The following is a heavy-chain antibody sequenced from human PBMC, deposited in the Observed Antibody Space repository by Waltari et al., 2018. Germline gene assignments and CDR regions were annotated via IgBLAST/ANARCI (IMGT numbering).Heavy chain of an antibody. CDR1: GGSFRNYY. Sequence: QVQLQQWGAGLLRPSETLSLSCAVYGGSFRNYYWSWIRQSPRTGLEWIGEINHRGNTNVNPSLKSRVTISVDTSKSQVSLRVRSMTAADTAVYYCARGGWFGRGNDAFDIWGQGTTVIVSS. J-gene: IGHJ3*02. CDR2: INHRGNT. D-gene: IGHD3-10*01. CDR3: ARGGWFGRGNDAFDI. V-gene: IGHV4-34*01.